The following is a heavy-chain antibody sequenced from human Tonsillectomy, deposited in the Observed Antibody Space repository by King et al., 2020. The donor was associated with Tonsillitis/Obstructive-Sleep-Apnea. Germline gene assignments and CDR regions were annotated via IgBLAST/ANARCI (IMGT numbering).Heavy chain of an antibody. J-gene: IGHJ5*02. D-gene: IGHD3-10*01. CDR1: GFSLSTSGVG. CDR2: IYWDDDK. V-gene: IGHV2-5*02. CDR3: ARLNYYGSGTYYSDNWFDP. Sequence: TLKESGPTLVKPTQTLTLTCTFPGFSLSTSGVGVGWIRQPPGKALEWLALIYWDDDKRYSPSLKSRLTITKDTAKNQVVLTMTNMDPVDTATYYCARLNYYGSGTYYSDNWFDPWGQGTLVTVSS.